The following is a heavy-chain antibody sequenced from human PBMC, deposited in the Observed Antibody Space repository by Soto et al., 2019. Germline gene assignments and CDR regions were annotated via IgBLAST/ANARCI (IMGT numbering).Heavy chain of an antibody. CDR2: ISSSSSTI. Sequence: EVPLVESGGGLVQPGGSLRLSCAASGFTFSRYSMNWVRQAPGKGLEWVSYISSSSSTIYYADSVKGRFTISRDNAKNSLFLQRSSVRDEDTAVYYCARDNGIAVAGTNYYGMDVWGQGTTVTVSS. CDR3: ARDNGIAVAGTNYYGMDV. J-gene: IGHJ6*02. V-gene: IGHV3-48*02. D-gene: IGHD6-19*01. CDR1: GFTFSRYS.